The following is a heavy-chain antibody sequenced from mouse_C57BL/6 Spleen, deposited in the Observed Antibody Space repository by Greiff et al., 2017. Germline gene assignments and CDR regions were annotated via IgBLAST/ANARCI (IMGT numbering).Heavy chain of an antibody. V-gene: IGHV5-17*01. J-gene: IGHJ3*01. Sequence: EVKLVESGGGLVKPGGSLKLSCAASGFTFSDYGMYWVRQAPEKGLEWVAYISSGGSTIYYADTVKGRFTISRDNAKNTLFLQMTSLRTEDTAMYYYYGYDVGWFAYWGQGTLVTVSA. CDR3: YGYDVGWFAY. CDR2: ISSGGSTI. CDR1: GFTFSDYG. D-gene: IGHD2-2*01.